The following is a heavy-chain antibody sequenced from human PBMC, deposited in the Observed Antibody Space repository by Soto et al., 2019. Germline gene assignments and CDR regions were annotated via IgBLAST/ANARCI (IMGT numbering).Heavy chain of an antibody. CDR2: INAGNGNT. V-gene: IGHV1-3*01. CDR3: ARDAGITETAFKDY. CDR1: GYTFTSYA. Sequence: ASVKVSCKASGYTFTSYAMHWVRQAPGQRLEWMGWINAGNGNTKYSQKFQGRVTITRDTSASTAYMELSSLRSEDTAVYYCARDAGITETAFKDYLGLGNVVTVSS. D-gene: IGHD1-7*01. J-gene: IGHJ4*02.